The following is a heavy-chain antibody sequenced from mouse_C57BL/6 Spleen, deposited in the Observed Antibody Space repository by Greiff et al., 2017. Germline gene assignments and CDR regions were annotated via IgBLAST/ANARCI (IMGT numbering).Heavy chain of an antibody. J-gene: IGHJ2*01. D-gene: IGHD2-4*01. CDR3: ARAGFYECDGNS. V-gene: IGHV1-72*01. CDR1: GYTFNSYW. CDR2: IGPNSGGT. Sequence: QVQLQQPGAELVKPGASVKLSCKASGYTFNSYWMHWVQQRPGRGLEWIGRIGPNSGGTKYNEKFKSKDTLTVDKPSSTAYMQLSSLTSEDTAVYYCARAGFYECDGNSGGQGTTPPASS.